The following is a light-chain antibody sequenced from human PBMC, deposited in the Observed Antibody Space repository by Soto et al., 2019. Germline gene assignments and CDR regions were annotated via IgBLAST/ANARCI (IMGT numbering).Light chain of an antibody. V-gene: IGKV3-15*01. CDR1: QSVSRN. CDR3: QQYDNWTIT. CDR2: GAS. J-gene: IGKJ5*01. Sequence: EIVMTQSPATLSVSPGERATLSCRASQSVSRNLAWYQQKPCQAPRLFIYGASTRATAIPPRFSGSGSGTEFTLHTSSLQSQDFAVSYCQQYDNWTITFGQGTRGRL.